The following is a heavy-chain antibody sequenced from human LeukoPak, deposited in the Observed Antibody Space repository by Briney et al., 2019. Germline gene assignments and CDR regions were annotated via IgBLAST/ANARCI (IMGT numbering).Heavy chain of an antibody. CDR2: IYTSGST. J-gene: IGHJ4*02. Sequence: SETLSLTCTVSGGSISSYYWSWIRQPAGKGLEWIGRIYTSGSTNYNPSLKSRVTISLDTSKNQFSLRLSSVTAADTAVYYCAREGIVRIYDQWGQGTLVTVSS. CDR1: GGSISSYY. V-gene: IGHV4-4*07. D-gene: IGHD2/OR15-2a*01. CDR3: AREGIVRIYDQ.